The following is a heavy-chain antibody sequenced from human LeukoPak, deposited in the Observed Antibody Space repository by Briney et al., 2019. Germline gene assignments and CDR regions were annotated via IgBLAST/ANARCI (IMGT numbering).Heavy chain of an antibody. D-gene: IGHD2-2*01. CDR3: ARGRGYCSSTSCGNWFDP. V-gene: IGHV3-23*01. J-gene: IGHJ5*02. CDR1: GFTFSSYA. Sequence: PGGSLRLSCAASGFTFSSYAMSWVRQAPGKGLEWVSAISGSGGSTYYADSVKGRFTISRDNSKNTLYLQMNSLRAEDTAVYYCARGRGYCSSTSCGNWFDPWGQGTLVTVSS. CDR2: ISGSGGST.